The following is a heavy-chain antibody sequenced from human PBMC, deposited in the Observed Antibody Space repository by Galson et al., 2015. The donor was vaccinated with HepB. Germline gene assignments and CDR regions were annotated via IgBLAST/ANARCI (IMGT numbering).Heavy chain of an antibody. J-gene: IGHJ4*02. CDR2: TYYKGNT. CDR3: ARQPLGSHHFDA. D-gene: IGHD1-1*01. Sequence: LSLTCTVSGGSINNINHYWAWIRQPPGKGLEWIGNTYYKGNTYYRPSLKSRVTMSVDTTKNQFSLKLRSVTAADTAIYYCARQPLGSHHFDAWGQGALVSVSS. V-gene: IGHV4-39*01. CDR1: GGSINNINHY.